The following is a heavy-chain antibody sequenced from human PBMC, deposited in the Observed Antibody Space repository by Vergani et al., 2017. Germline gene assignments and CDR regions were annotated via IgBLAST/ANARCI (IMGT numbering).Heavy chain of an antibody. CDR2: INPSGGHT. V-gene: IGHV1-46*03. CDR3: ARVDYVILTGYRY. J-gene: IGHJ4*02. D-gene: IGHD3-9*01. CDR1: GYTFSNYY. Sequence: QVQVVQSGAEVKKSGASVKVSCKTSGYTFSNYYMHWVRQAPGQGLEWMGIINPSGGHTYYAQKFQGRVTMTRDTSTSTVYMELSSLRSEDTAIYYCARVDYVILTGYRYWGQGTLVTVSA.